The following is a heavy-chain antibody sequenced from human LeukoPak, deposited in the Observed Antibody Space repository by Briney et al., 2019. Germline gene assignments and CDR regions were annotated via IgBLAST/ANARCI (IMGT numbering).Heavy chain of an antibody. Sequence: WASVKVSCKASGYTFTSYGISWVRQAPGQGLEWMGWISAYNGNTNYAQKLQGRVTMTTDTSTSTAYMELRSLRSDDMAVYYCARDYPNYYDSSGYRGDWFDPWGQGTLVTVSS. CDR3: ARDYPNYYDSSGYRGDWFDP. J-gene: IGHJ5*02. D-gene: IGHD3-22*01. V-gene: IGHV1-18*03. CDR1: GYTFTSYG. CDR2: ISAYNGNT.